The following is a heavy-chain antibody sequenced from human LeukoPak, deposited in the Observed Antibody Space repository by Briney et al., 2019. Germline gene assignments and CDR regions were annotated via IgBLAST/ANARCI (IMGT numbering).Heavy chain of an antibody. Sequence: SETLSLTCTVSGGSISSYYWSWIRQPPGKGLEWIGYIYYSGSTNYNPSLKSRVTISVDTSENQFSLKLSSVTAADTAVYYCARLSSWFGELLLGYFDYWGQGTLVTVSS. J-gene: IGHJ4*02. CDR1: GGSISSYY. CDR3: ARLSSWFGELLLGYFDY. CDR2: IYYSGST. V-gene: IGHV4-59*08. D-gene: IGHD3-10*01.